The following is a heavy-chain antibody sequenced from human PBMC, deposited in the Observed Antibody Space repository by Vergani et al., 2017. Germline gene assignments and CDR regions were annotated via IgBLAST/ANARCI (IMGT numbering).Heavy chain of an antibody. J-gene: IGHJ3*02. Sequence: QVQLQESGPGLVKPSETLSLTCTVSGGSISSYYWSWIRQPPGKGLEWIGYIYYSGSTNYNPSLKSRVTISVDTSKNQFSLKLSSVTAADTAVYYCARHKYQLLASPQRPHAFDIWGQGTMVTVSS. CDR3: ARHKYQLLASPQRPHAFDI. V-gene: IGHV4-59*08. D-gene: IGHD2-2*01. CDR1: GGSISSYY. CDR2: IYYSGST.